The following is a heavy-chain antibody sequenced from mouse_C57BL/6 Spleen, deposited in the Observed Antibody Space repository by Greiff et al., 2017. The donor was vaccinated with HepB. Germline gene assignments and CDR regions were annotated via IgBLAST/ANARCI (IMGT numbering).Heavy chain of an antibody. Sequence: DVKLVESGGGLVKPGGSLKLSCAASGFTFSDYGMHWVRQAPEKGLEWVAYISSGSSTIYYADTVKGRFTISRDNAKNNLFLQMTSLRSEDKAMFYCARLPYEYEAWFAYWGQGTLVTGSA. J-gene: IGHJ3*01. CDR1: GFTFSDYG. CDR3: ARLPYEYEAWFAY. D-gene: IGHD2-4*01. CDR2: ISSGSSTI. V-gene: IGHV5-17*01.